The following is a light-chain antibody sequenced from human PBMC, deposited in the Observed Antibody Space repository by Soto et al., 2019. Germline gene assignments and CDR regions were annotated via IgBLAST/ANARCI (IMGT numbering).Light chain of an antibody. CDR1: QNIERY. Sequence: DIQMTQSPSSLSASIGDTITISCRASQNIERYLAWYQLKPGKVPNLLIYAASTLQSGVPSRFSGSGSGTDFTLTISSLQPEDVATYYCQKYDSAPLWAFGQGTKVDIK. CDR2: AAS. V-gene: IGKV1-27*01. CDR3: QKYDSAPLWA. J-gene: IGKJ1*01.